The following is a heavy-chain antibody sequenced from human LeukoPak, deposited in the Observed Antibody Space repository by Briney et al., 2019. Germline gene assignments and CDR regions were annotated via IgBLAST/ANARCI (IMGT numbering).Heavy chain of an antibody. D-gene: IGHD6-13*01. CDR3: ARAVRGSSWQYYFDY. CDR1: GYTFTSYG. CDR2: ISAYNGNT. V-gene: IGHV1-18*01. Sequence: ASVKVSCKASGYTFTSYGISWVRQAPGQGLEWMGWISAYNGNTDYAQKLQGRVTMTTDTSTSIAYMELRSLRSDDTAVYYCARAVRGSSWQYYFDYWGQGTLVTVSS. J-gene: IGHJ4*02.